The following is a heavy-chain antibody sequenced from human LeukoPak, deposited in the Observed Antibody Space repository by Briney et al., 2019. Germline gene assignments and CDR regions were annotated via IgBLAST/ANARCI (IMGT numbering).Heavy chain of an antibody. D-gene: IGHD2-15*01. V-gene: IGHV3-21*01. CDR1: GFAFSSYS. CDR2: ISSSTYYI. Sequence: GGSLRLSCAASGFAFSSYSMNWVRRAPGKGLEWVSSISSSTYYIYYADSVKGRFTISRDNAKNSLYLQMNSLRAEDTAVYYCARGYSCSGVSCYFDNWGQGTLVTVSS. CDR3: ARGYSCSGVSCYFDN. J-gene: IGHJ4*02.